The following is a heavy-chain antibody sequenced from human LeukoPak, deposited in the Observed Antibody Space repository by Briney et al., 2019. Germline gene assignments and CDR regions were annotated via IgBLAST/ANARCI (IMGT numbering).Heavy chain of an antibody. CDR2: ISWDGGST. CDR1: GFTFDDYS. Sequence: PAGSLRLSCAASGFTFDDYSMHWVRRPPGKGLEWVSFISWDGGSTYYADSVKGRFTISRDNSKNSLYLQMNSLRAEDTALYYCAKDSYWSSTSCYTGLYYMDVWGKGTTVTVS. V-gene: IGHV3-43D*04. D-gene: IGHD2-2*02. J-gene: IGHJ6*03. CDR3: AKDSYWSSTSCYTGLYYMDV.